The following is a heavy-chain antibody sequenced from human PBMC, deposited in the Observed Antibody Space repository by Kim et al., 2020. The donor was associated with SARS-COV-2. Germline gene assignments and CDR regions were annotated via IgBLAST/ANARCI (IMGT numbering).Heavy chain of an antibody. CDR2: INHSGST. D-gene: IGHD3-22*01. J-gene: IGHJ5*02. Sequence: SETLSLTCAVYGGSFSGYYWSWIRQPPGKGLEWIGEINHSGSTNYNPSLKSRVTISVDTSKNQFSLKLSSVTAADTAVYYCARGATPYFRYYYDSSGARYWFDPWGQGTLVTVSS. CDR1: GGSFSGYY. V-gene: IGHV4-34*01. CDR3: ARGATPYFRYYYDSSGARYWFDP.